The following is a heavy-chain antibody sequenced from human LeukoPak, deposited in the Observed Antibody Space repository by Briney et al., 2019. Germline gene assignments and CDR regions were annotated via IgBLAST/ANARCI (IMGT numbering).Heavy chain of an antibody. CDR1: GFTFDDYA. V-gene: IGHV3-9*01. D-gene: IGHD2-2*02. J-gene: IGHJ4*02. Sequence: GRSLRLSCAASGFTFDDYAMHWVRQAPGKGLEWVSGISWNSGSIGYADSVKGRFTISRDNAKNSLYLRMNSLRAEDTALYYCAKDIIPYCSSTSCYTGFDYWGQGTLVTVSS. CDR3: AKDIIPYCSSTSCYTGFDY. CDR2: ISWNSGSI.